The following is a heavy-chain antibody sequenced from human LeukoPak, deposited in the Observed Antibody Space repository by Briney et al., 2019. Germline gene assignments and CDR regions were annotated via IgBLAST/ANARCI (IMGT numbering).Heavy chain of an antibody. V-gene: IGHV3-21*01. D-gene: IGHD3-9*01. Sequence: GGSLRLSCAASGSTFSSYSMNWVRQAPGKGLEWVSSISSSSYIYYADSVKGGFTISRDNAKNSMYLQMSSLRAEDTAVYYCARGGTLTTEYYYYGMDVWGQGTTVTVSS. CDR1: GSTFSSYS. CDR2: ISSSSYI. CDR3: ARGGTLTTEYYYYGMDV. J-gene: IGHJ6*02.